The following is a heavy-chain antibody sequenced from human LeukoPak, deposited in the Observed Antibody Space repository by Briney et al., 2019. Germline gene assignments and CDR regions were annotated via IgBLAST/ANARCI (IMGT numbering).Heavy chain of an antibody. Sequence: PSETLSLTCAVSGGSISSSNWWTWVRQPPGKGLEWIGEIWHSGSTNYNPSLKSQVTMSVDKSKNQFSLKLSSVTAADTAVYYCARDNDFWSGYYSFDFWGRGTLVTVSS. CDR3: ARDNDFWSGYYSFDF. V-gene: IGHV4-4*02. J-gene: IGHJ4*02. CDR2: IWHSGST. D-gene: IGHD3-3*01. CDR1: GGSISSSNW.